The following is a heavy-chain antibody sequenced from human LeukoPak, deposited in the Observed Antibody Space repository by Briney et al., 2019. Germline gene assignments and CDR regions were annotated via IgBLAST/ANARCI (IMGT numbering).Heavy chain of an antibody. CDR3: AKDSPRGVSYGDFDY. V-gene: IGHV3-23*01. D-gene: IGHD4-17*01. J-gene: IGHJ4*02. Sequence: PGGSLRLSCAASGFTFSSYDMSWVRQAPGKGLEWVSAIRASGSTYYADSVKGRFTISRDNSKNTLYLQMESLRAEDTALYYCAKDSPRGVSYGDFDYWGQGTLVTVSS. CDR2: IRASGST. CDR1: GFTFSSYD.